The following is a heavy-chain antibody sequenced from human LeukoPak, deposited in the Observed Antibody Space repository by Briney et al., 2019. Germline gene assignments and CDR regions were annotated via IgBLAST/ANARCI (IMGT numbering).Heavy chain of an antibody. CDR3: VSLAEGESGRGS. J-gene: IGHJ5*02. CDR2: INHSGGT. CDR1: GGSFSGYY. Sequence: SETLSLTCAVYGGSFSGYYWSWIRQPPGKGLEWIGEINHSGGTNYNPSLKSRVTISVDTSNNQFSLTLSSVTAADTAVYYCVSLAEGESGRGSWGQGTLVTVSS. D-gene: IGHD3-10*01. V-gene: IGHV4-34*01.